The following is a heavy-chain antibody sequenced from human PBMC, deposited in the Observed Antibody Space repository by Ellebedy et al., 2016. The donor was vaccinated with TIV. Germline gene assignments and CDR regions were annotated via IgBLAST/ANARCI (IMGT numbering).Heavy chain of an antibody. CDR1: AGSTSLGSYY. CDR3: ARQVWAGYSGYGIDYFDY. J-gene: IGHJ4*02. Sequence: MPSETLSLTCPVSAGSTSLGSYYWNWTRQPPGKGLEWFATIHDRGTTYYYPSLKSRVTISVDPSKNQFSLKLSAVTAADTAVYYCARQVWAGYSGYGIDYFDYWGQGTLVAVSS. CDR2: IHDRGTT. D-gene: IGHD5-12*01. V-gene: IGHV4-39*01.